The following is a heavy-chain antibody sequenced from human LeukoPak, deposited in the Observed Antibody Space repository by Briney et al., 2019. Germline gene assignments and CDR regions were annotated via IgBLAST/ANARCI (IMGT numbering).Heavy chain of an antibody. J-gene: IGHJ4*02. Sequence: GGSLRLSCAASGFSFSSYSMNWVRQAPGRGLEWISYISSGSRTIFYADSVKGRFTVSRDNAKNSLYLLMNSLRADDTAVYYCARESITGDRDFDYWGQGTLITVSS. CDR1: GFSFSSYS. D-gene: IGHD7-27*01. V-gene: IGHV3-48*01. CDR2: ISSGSRTI. CDR3: ARESITGDRDFDY.